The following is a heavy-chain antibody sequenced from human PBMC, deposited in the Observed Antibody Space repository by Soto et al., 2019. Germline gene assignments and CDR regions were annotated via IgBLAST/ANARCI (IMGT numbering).Heavy chain of an antibody. D-gene: IGHD1-7*01. J-gene: IGHJ6*02. V-gene: IGHV1-69*13. CDR1: GGTFSSYA. CDR2: IIPIFGTA. Sequence: SVKVSCKASGGTFSSYAISWVRQAPGQGLEWMGGIIPIFGTANYAQKFQGRVTITADESTSTAYMELSSLRSEDTAVYYCAREVLTGTTSYYGMDVWGQGTTVTVSS. CDR3: AREVLTGTTSYYGMDV.